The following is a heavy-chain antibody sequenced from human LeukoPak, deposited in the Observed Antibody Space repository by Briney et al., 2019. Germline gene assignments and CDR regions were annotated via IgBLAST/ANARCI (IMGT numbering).Heavy chain of an antibody. J-gene: IGHJ4*02. D-gene: IGHD3-22*01. CDR3: ARGDDSSGYFVDY. V-gene: IGHV3-48*01. Sequence: GGSLRLSCAASGFTFSSYSMNWVRQAPGKGLEWVSYISSSSSTIYYADSVKGRFTISRENAKNSLYLQMNSLRAGDTAVYYCARGDDSSGYFVDYRGQGTLVTVSS. CDR2: ISSSSSTI. CDR1: GFTFSSYS.